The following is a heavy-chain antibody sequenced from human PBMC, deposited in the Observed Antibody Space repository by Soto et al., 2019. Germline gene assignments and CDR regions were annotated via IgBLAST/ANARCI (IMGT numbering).Heavy chain of an antibody. CDR2: ISYDGSNK. D-gene: IGHD5-18*01. CDR1: GFTFSSYA. V-gene: IGHV3-30-3*01. Sequence: QVQLVESGGGVVQPGRSLRLSCAASGFTFSSYAMHWVRQAPGKGLEGVAVISYDGSNKYYADSVKGRFTISRDNSKHTLYLQMISLRAEDTAVYYCARGKVDTDMVGAGNAFDIGGQGTMVTVSS. CDR3: ARGKVDTDMVGAGNAFDI. J-gene: IGHJ3*02.